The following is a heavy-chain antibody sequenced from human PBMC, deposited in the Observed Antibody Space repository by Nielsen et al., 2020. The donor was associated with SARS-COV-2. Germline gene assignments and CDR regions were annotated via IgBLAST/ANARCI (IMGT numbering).Heavy chain of an antibody. D-gene: IGHD2-2*01. CDR2: ISSSSSYI. CDR3: AREKRDIVVVPAADPMDV. J-gene: IGHJ6*02. V-gene: IGHV3-21*01. Sequence: GGSLRLSCAASGFTFSSYSMNWVRQAPGKGLEWVSSISSSSSYIYYADSVKGRFTISRDNAKNSLYLQMNSLRAEDTAVYYCAREKRDIVVVPAADPMDVWGQGTTVTVSS. CDR1: GFTFSSYS.